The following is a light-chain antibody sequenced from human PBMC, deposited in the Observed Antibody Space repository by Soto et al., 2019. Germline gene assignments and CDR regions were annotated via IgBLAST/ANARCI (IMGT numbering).Light chain of an antibody. CDR3: SSYAGSSNV. CDR1: SSDVGGYNY. CDR2: EVN. V-gene: IGLV2-8*01. J-gene: IGLJ1*01. Sequence: LTQPPSASGSPGQSVAISCTGTSSDVGGYNYVSWYQQHPGKAPKLMIYEVNKRPSGVPDRFSGSKSANTASLTVSGLQAEDEADYYCSSYAGSSNVFGTGTKVTVL.